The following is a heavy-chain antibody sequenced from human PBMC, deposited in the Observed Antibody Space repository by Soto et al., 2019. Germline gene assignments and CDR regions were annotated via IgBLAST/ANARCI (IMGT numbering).Heavy chain of an antibody. CDR1: GFTFSSYS. CDR3: VRSGWPRGLDY. CDR2: ISSSSSYI. Sequence: GGSLRLSCAASGFTFSSYSMNWVRQAPGKGLKLVSSISSSSSYIYYADSVKGRFTISRDNAKNSLYLQMNSLRAEDTAVYYCVRSGWPRGLDYWGQGTLVTVSS. J-gene: IGHJ4*02. D-gene: IGHD6-19*01. V-gene: IGHV3-21*01.